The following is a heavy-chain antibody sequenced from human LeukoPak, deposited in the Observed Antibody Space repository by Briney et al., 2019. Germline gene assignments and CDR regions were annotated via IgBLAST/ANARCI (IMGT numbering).Heavy chain of an antibody. CDR2: IIPIFGTA. J-gene: IGHJ5*02. D-gene: IGHD1-14*01. CDR3: APETARNRYWFDP. CDR1: GGTFSSYA. Sequence: SSVKVSCKASGGTFSSYAISWVRQARGQGLEWMGRIIPIFGTANYAQKFQGRVTITTDESTSTAYMELSSLRSEDTAVYYCAPETARNRYWFDPWGQGTLVTVSS. V-gene: IGHV1-69*05.